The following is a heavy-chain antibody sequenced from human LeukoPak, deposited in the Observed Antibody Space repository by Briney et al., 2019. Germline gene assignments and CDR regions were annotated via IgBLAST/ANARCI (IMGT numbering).Heavy chain of an antibody. CDR1: GFTFSSYA. Sequence: GGSLRLSCAASGFTFSSYALSWVRQAPGKGLEWVSSITGSAGSTYYADSVKGRFSISRDNSKNTLYLQMNSLRAEDTAVYYCAKVGSERRLNGNVGYWGQGTLVTVSS. V-gene: IGHV3-23*01. CDR2: ITGSAGST. D-gene: IGHD1-26*01. J-gene: IGHJ4*02. CDR3: AKVGSERRLNGNVGY.